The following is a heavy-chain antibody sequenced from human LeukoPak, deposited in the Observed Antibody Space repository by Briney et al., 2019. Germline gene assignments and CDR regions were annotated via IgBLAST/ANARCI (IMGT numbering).Heavy chain of an antibody. CDR1: GYTLTELS. V-gene: IGHV1-24*01. CDR2: FDTEDGET. D-gene: IGHD2-2*01. CDR3: ATLGLLTLPAAILTDP. J-gene: IGHJ5*02. Sequence: GVSVTVSFEVSGYTLTELSMHWVRRAPGKGVEWMGGFDTEDGETIYAQKFQARVTMTGDTSTDTAYMELSSLRSEDTAVYYCATLGLLTLPAAILTDPWGQGTLVTVSS.